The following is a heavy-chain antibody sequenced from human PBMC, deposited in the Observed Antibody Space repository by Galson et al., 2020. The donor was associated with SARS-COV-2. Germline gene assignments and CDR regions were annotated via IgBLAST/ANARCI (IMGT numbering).Heavy chain of an antibody. CDR2: IYSGGST. D-gene: IGHD3-22*01. CDR3: ASTNYYDSSSYISL. J-gene: IGHJ4*02. V-gene: IGHV3-53*01. Sequence: ESLKISCAASGFTVSSNYMSWVRQAPGKGLEWVSVIYSGGSTYYADSVKGRFTISRDNSKNTLYLQMNSLRAEDTAVYYCASTNYYDSSSYISLWGQGTLVTVSS. CDR1: GFTVSSNY.